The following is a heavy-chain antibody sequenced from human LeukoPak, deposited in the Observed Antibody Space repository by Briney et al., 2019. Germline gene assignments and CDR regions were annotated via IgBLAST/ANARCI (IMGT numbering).Heavy chain of an antibody. Sequence: PSETLSLTCTVSGGSISSYYWSWIRQPPGKGLEWIGYIYYSGSTNYNPSLKSRVTISVDTSKNQFSLKLNSVTAADTAVYYCARGTYSSSWFHYWGQGTLVTVSS. J-gene: IGHJ4*02. D-gene: IGHD6-13*01. CDR1: GGSISSYY. CDR2: IYYSGST. CDR3: ARGTYSSSWFHY. V-gene: IGHV4-59*01.